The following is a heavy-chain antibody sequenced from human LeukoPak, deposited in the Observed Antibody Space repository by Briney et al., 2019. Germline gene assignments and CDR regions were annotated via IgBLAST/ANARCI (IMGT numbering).Heavy chain of an antibody. CDR1: GYTFTSYY. D-gene: IGHD2-21*02. J-gene: IGHJ1*01. V-gene: IGHV1-46*01. CDR2: INPSGGST. CDR3: ARSYCGGDCYSLYFQH. Sequence: ASVKVSCKASGYTFTSYYMHWVRQAPGQGLEWMGIINPSGGSTSYAQKFQGRVTMTRDTSTSTVHLELSSLRSEDTAVYYCARSYCGGDCYSLYFQHWGQGTLVTVSS.